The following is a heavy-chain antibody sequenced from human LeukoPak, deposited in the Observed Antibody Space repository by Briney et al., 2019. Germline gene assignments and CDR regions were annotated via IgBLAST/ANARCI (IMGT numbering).Heavy chain of an antibody. CDR1: GYSISSGYY. V-gene: IGHV4-38-2*02. CDR3: ARQYEQFVFPSYFDY. Sequence: PSETLSLTCTVSGYSISSGYYWGWIRQPPGKGLEWIGNIYYSGSTYYNPSLKSRVTISVDMSKNQFSLKLSSVTAADTAVYYCARQYEQFVFPSYFDYWGQGTLVTVTS. D-gene: IGHD6-6*01. J-gene: IGHJ4*02. CDR2: IYYSGST.